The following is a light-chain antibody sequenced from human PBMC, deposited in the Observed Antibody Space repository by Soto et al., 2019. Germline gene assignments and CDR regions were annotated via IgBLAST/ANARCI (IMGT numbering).Light chain of an antibody. CDR1: SSNIGSNY. V-gene: IGLV1-47*02. J-gene: IGLJ1*01. CDR3: AAWDESLSGLYV. Sequence: QSVLTQPPSAPGTPGQRVTISCSGSSSNIGSNYVYWYQQLPGTAPKLLIYSNNQRPSGVPDRFSGSKSGTSASLAISGLRSEDQADYYCAAWDESLSGLYVFGTGTKVTVL. CDR2: SNN.